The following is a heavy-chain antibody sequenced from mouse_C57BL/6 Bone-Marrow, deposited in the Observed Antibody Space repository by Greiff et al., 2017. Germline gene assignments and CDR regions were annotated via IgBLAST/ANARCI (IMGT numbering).Heavy chain of an antibody. CDR1: GFTFSSYG. CDR3: ARLITTVAY. Sequence: EVKLMESGGDLVKPGGSLKLSCAASGFTFSSYGMSWVRQTPDKRLEWVASISSGGSYTYYPDSVKGRFTISRDNAKNTLYLQRSRLKAEDTAMYYCARLITTVAYWGQGTLVTVSA. J-gene: IGHJ3*01. D-gene: IGHD1-1*01. CDR2: ISSGGSYT. V-gene: IGHV5-6*01.